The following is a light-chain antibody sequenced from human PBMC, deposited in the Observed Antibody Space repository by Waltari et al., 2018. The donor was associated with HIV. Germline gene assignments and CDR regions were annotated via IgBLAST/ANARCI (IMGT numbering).Light chain of an antibody. CDR3: AAWDDSLNAV. J-gene: IGLJ2*01. V-gene: IGLV1-44*01. Sequence: GQRVTISCSGSNSNIATNTVNWYQQLPGTAPKLLIYSNSRRPSGVPDRFSGSKSGTSASLAISGLQSEDEADYYCAAWDDSLNAVFGGGTKLTVL. CDR1: NSNIATNT. CDR2: SNS.